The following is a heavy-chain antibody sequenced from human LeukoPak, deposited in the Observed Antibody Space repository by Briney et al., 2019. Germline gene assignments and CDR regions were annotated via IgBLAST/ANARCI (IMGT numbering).Heavy chain of an antibody. J-gene: IGHJ6*02. CDR1: GYSFSSYA. CDR2: INTANGYT. CDR3: ARGGYGDYFRGFYAMDV. Sequence: ASVKVSCKASGYSFSSYAVQWVRQAPGQRPEWMGWINTANGYTKYSQKFQGRVTITRDTSARTAYMELSSLRSEDTAVYYCARGGYGDYFRGFYAMDVWGQGTTVTVSS. D-gene: IGHD4-17*01. V-gene: IGHV1-3*04.